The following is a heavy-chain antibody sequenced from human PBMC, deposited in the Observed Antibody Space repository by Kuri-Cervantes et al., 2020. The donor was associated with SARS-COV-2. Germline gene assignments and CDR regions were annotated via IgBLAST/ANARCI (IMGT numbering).Heavy chain of an antibody. Sequence: GESLKISCVASGFSLRDFGMHWVRQAPGKGLEWVAATSYNGKENYYGDPVKGRFTIFRDNSKNTLYLEMDSLRTDDTAVYFCAKTSKSASSWFGHFDYWGQGSLVTVSS. CDR3: AKTSKSASSWFGHFDY. CDR1: GFSLRDFG. V-gene: IGHV3-30*18. D-gene: IGHD6-13*01. CDR2: TSYNGKEN. J-gene: IGHJ4*02.